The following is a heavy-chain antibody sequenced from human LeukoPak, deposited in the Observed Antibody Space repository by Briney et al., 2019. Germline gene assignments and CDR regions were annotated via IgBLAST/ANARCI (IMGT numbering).Heavy chain of an antibody. V-gene: IGHV1-2*02. Sequence: ASVKVSCKASGYIFTGYYMHWVRQAPGQGLEWMVWINPNSGVTNYAQKFQGRVTMTRDTSISTAYMELSRLRSDDTAVYYCARVMIVEDNWFDPWGQGTLVTVSS. D-gene: IGHD3-16*01. CDR1: GYIFTGYY. CDR2: INPNSGVT. CDR3: ARVMIVEDNWFDP. J-gene: IGHJ5*02.